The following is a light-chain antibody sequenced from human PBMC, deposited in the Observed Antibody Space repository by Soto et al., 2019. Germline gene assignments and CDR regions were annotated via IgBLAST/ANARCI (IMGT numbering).Light chain of an antibody. CDR3: CSFTSTSTPYV. Sequence: QSALTQPASMSGSPGQSITISCTGTSSDVGGYNYVSWYQQHPGKAPKLMIYDVSNRPSGVSSRFSASKSGNTASLTISGLQAEDEADYYCCSFTSTSTPYVFGTGTKLTVL. CDR2: DVS. CDR1: SSDVGGYNY. J-gene: IGLJ1*01. V-gene: IGLV2-14*01.